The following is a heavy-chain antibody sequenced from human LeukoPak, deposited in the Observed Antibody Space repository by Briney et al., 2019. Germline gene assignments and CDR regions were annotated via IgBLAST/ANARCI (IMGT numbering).Heavy chain of an antibody. CDR3: AKYVSYYYDSRGYYPPQGYFDY. J-gene: IGHJ4*02. CDR1: GFTVSSNY. V-gene: IGHV3-23*01. CDR2: ISSSGSTT. D-gene: IGHD3-22*01. Sequence: GGSLRLSCAASGFTVSSNYMSWVRQAPGKGLEWVSYISSSGSTTYYADSVKGRFTISRDNSKSTVYLQMNSLRAEDTAVYYCAKYVSYYYDSRGYYPPQGYFDYWGQGTLVTVSS.